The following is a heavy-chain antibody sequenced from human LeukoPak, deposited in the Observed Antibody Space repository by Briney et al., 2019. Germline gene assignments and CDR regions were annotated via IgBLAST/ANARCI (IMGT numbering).Heavy chain of an antibody. CDR1: GYSFNKYG. D-gene: IGHD6-13*01. J-gene: IGHJ4*02. V-gene: IGHV1-18*01. Sequence: ASVKVSCKASGYSFNKYGVSWVRQAPGQGLEWMGWISCHNGDTNYAQRLQGRVTLSADTRTSTVYMELRSLRSDDTAVYYCARGLAAAAGFDYWGQGTLVTVSS. CDR3: ARGLAAAAGFDY. CDR2: ISCHNGDT.